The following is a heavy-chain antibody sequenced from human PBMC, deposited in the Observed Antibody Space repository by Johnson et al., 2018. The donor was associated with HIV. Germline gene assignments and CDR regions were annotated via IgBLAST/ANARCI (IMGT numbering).Heavy chain of an antibody. Sequence: QMLLVESGGGLVKPGGSLRLSCAASGFTFSDYYMSWIRQAPGKGLEWVSYISSSGSTIYYADSVKGRFTISRDNAKNTLYLQMNTLRAEDTAVYYCARMTTTVSHHDAFDIWGQGTMVTVSS. CDR3: ARMTTTVSHHDAFDI. J-gene: IGHJ3*02. CDR1: GFTFSDYY. D-gene: IGHD4-17*01. V-gene: IGHV3-11*01. CDR2: ISSSGSTI.